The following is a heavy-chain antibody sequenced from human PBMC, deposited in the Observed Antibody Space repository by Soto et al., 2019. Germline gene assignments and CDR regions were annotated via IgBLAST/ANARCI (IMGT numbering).Heavy chain of an antibody. Sequence: QVQLVESGGGVVQPGRSLRLSCAASGFTFSSYGMHWVRQAPGKGLEWVAVISYDGSNKYYADSVKGRFTISRDNSKNTLYLQMNSLRAEDTTVYYCAKEEYNWNYEAWGQGTLVTVSS. J-gene: IGHJ4*02. D-gene: IGHD1-7*01. CDR1: GFTFSSYG. CDR2: ISYDGSNK. CDR3: AKEEYNWNYEA. V-gene: IGHV3-30*18.